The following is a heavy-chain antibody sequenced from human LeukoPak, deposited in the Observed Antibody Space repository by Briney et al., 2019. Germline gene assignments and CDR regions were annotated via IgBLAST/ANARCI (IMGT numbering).Heavy chain of an antibody. V-gene: IGHV3-33*08. J-gene: IGHJ4*02. Sequence: PGGSLRLSCAASGFTFSSYSMNWVRQAPGKGLEWVALIWYDGTKKYYADSVKGRFTISRDNSKNTLYLQVNSLRAEDTAVYYCVMTSSDPQDSSGYLGYWGQGSLVTVSS. CDR3: VMTSSDPQDSSGYLGY. D-gene: IGHD3-22*01. CDR1: GFTFSSYS. CDR2: IWYDGTKK.